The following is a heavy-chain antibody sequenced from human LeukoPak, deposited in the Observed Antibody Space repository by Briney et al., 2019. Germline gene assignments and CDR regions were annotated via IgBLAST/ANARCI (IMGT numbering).Heavy chain of an antibody. CDR2: INPSGGST. CDR3: VRARDGYNDAYDI. J-gene: IGHJ3*02. CDR1: GLTFTNYN. D-gene: IGHD5-24*01. Sequence: ASVKVSCKASGLTFTNYNLHWVRQAPGQRLEWMGIINPSGGSTNYAQNFQGRVTMTRDTSTSTVYMELSSLRSEDTAVYYCVRARDGYNDAYDIWGQGTMVTVPS. V-gene: IGHV1-46*01.